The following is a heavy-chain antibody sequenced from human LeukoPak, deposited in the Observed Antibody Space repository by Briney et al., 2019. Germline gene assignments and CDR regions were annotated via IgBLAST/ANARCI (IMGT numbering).Heavy chain of an antibody. CDR3: ARRGKYYDILTGYYNDAFDI. D-gene: IGHD3-9*01. CDR1: GYSFTSYW. Sequence: GESLKISCKGSGYSFTSYWIGWVRQMPGKGLEWMGIIYPGDSDTRYSPSFQGQVTISADKSISTAYLQWSSLKASDTAMYYCARRGKYYDILTGYYNDAFDIWGQGTMVTVSS. CDR2: IYPGDSDT. V-gene: IGHV5-51*01. J-gene: IGHJ3*02.